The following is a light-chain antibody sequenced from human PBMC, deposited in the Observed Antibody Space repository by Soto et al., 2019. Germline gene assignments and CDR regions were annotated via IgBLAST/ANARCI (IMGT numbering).Light chain of an antibody. CDR3: HQRQSWTRT. J-gene: IGKJ1*01. V-gene: IGKV3-11*01. Sequence: EIVLTQSPATLSSFPGDRVTLSCRASQYINARLAWYQHRPGQAPRLIIYQTSIRDAGIQARFSASGTGTEFTRTISDVQPEDFAVYYCHQRQSWTRTFGQGTKVDIK. CDR2: QTS. CDR1: QYINAR.